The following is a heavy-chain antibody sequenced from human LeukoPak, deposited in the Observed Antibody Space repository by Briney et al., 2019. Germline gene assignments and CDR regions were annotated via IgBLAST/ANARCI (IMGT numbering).Heavy chain of an antibody. J-gene: IGHJ4*02. V-gene: IGHV5-51*01. CDR3: ARHRRIAAAGTTSDLDN. CDR2: IYPGDSDT. D-gene: IGHD6-13*01. Sequence: GESLKISCKGSGYSFTSYWIGWVRQMPGKGLEWMGIIYPGDSDTRYSPSFQGQVTISADKSISTAYLQWSSLKASDTAMYYCARHRRIAAAGTTSDLDNWGQGTLVTVSS. CDR1: GYSFTSYW.